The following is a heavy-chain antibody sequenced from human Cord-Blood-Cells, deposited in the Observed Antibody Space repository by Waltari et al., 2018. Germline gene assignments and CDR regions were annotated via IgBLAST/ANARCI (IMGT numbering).Heavy chain of an antibody. Sequence: QVQLVQSGSELKKPGASVKVSCKASGYTFTSYAMNWVRQAPGQGLEWMGWINTNTGNPTYAQGFTGRFVFSLETSGSTAYLQICSLKAEDAAVYYCARMGPDGFLSDAFDIWGQGTMVTVSS. J-gene: IGHJ3*02. D-gene: IGHD3-10*01. V-gene: IGHV7-4-1*01. CDR3: ARMGPDGFLSDAFDI. CDR1: GYTFTSYA. CDR2: INTNTGNP.